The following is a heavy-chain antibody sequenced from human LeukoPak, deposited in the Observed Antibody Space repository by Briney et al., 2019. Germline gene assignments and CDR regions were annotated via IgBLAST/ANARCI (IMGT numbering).Heavy chain of an antibody. CDR2: ISSSSSTI. CDR3: AAGTGQLGY. V-gene: IGHV3-48*04. CDR1: GFTFSSYS. Sequence: GGSLRLSCAASGFTFSSYSMNWVRQAPGKGLEWVSYISSSSSTIYYADSVKGRFTISRDNAKNSLYLQMNSLGAEDTAVYYCAAGTGQLGYWGQGTLVTVSS. D-gene: IGHD6-13*01. J-gene: IGHJ4*02.